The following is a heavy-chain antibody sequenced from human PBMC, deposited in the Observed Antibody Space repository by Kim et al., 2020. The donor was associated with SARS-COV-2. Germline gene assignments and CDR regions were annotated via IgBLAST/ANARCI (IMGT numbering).Heavy chain of an antibody. Sequence: LKSRVTISVDTSKNQFSLKLSSVTAADTAVYYCARGRFWSNWNYGASYSYWGQGTLVTVSS. V-gene: IGHV4-34*01. CDR3: ARGRFWSNWNYGASYSY. J-gene: IGHJ4*02. D-gene: IGHD1-7*01.